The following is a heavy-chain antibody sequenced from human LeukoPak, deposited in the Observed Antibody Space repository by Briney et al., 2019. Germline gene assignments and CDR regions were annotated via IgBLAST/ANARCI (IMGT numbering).Heavy chain of an antibody. CDR2: ISSSGSTI. V-gene: IGHV3-48*03. J-gene: IGHJ6*03. Sequence: GGSLRLSCAASGFTFRSYEMNWVRQAPGKGLECVSYISSSGSTIYYADSVKGRFTISRDNAKNSLYLQMNSLRDEDTAVYYCASGLLWFGEGYMDVWGKGTTVTISS. D-gene: IGHD3-10*01. CDR3: ASGLLWFGEGYMDV. CDR1: GFTFRSYE.